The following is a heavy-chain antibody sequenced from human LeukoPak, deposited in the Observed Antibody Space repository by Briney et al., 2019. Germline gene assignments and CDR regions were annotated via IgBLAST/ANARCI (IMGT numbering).Heavy chain of an antibody. CDR1: GGSISSSSYY. V-gene: IGHV4-39*01. D-gene: IGHD2-2*01. CDR2: IYYSGST. J-gene: IGHJ6*02. Sequence: SETLSLTCTVSGGSISSSSYYWGWIRQPPGKGLEWIGSIYYSGSTYYNPSLKSRVTISVDTSKDQFSLKLSSVTAADTAVYYCARGGIVVVPAAYYYYGMDVWGQGTTVTVSS. CDR3: ARGGIVVVPAAYYYYGMDV.